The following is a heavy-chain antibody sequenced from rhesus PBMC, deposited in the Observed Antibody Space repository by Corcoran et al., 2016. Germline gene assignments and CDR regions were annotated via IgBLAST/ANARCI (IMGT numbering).Heavy chain of an antibody. J-gene: IGHJ5-2*02. Sequence: QVPLVQSGADIKQPGASVKLSCKDSGYAFTRYYMHWVRQAPGPGLEWIGLISPYNGNQVYAQNSQGRVTITTDTSTSTGYMELSSLISDDTAVYYCARAPATGSLDVWGRGVLVTVSS. CDR2: ISPYNGNQ. CDR3: ARAPATGSLDV. D-gene: IGHD2-21*01. V-gene: IGHV1-180*01. CDR1: GYAFTRYY.